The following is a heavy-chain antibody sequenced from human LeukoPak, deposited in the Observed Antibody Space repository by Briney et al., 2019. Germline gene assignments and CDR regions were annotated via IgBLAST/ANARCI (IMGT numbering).Heavy chain of an antibody. Sequence: SETLSLTCTVSGGSISNYYWSWIRQPPGKGLEWIGYIYYSGTTNYSPSLKSRVTISVDTSKNQFSLKLSSVTAADTAVYYCARRGGSGSYYSIGYWGQGTLVTVSS. CDR2: IYYSGTT. V-gene: IGHV4-59*12. D-gene: IGHD3-10*01. CDR3: ARRGGSGSYYSIGY. CDR1: GGSISNYY. J-gene: IGHJ4*02.